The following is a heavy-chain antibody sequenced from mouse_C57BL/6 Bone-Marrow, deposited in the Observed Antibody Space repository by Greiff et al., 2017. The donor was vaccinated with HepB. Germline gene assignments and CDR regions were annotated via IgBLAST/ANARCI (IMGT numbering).Heavy chain of an antibody. CDR2: IYPRSGNS. D-gene: IGHD1-1*01. V-gene: IGHV1-81*01. CDR3: AREGYYGGFAY. Sequence: QVQLQQSGAELARPGASVKLSCKASGYTFTSYGISWVKQRTGQGLEWIGEIYPRSGNSYYNEKFKGKATLTADKSSSTAYMELRSLTSEDSAVYFCAREGYYGGFAYWGQGTLVTVSA. CDR1: GYTFTSYG. J-gene: IGHJ3*01.